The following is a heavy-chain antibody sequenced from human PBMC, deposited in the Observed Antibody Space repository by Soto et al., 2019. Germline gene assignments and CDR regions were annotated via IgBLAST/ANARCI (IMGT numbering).Heavy chain of an antibody. D-gene: IGHD3-3*01. Sequence: ASGKVSCKASGHTFSNFGLSWVRQAPGQGLEWMGWISPSNGQTIYAQNFHGRVTMTTDTSTATAHMELRSLISDDTAVYYCARVIMIFGVANLGSYFDYWGQGTRVTVSS. J-gene: IGHJ4*02. CDR2: ISPSNGQT. CDR1: GHTFSNFG. CDR3: ARVIMIFGVANLGSYFDY. V-gene: IGHV1-18*01.